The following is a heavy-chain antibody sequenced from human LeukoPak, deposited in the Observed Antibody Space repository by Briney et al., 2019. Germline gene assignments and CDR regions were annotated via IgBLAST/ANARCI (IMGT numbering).Heavy chain of an antibody. CDR3: ARDAQKGFDYSNSLEY. Sequence: GRSLRLSCATSGFIFSHYGMHWVRQAPGKGLEWVAVIWSDGTNTFYAGSVKGRFTISRDNSQKTVFLQMNSLRGDDTATYYCARDAQKGFDYSNSLEYWGHGTLVTVSS. CDR2: IWSDGTNT. V-gene: IGHV3-33*01. J-gene: IGHJ4*01. D-gene: IGHD4-11*01. CDR1: GFIFSHYG.